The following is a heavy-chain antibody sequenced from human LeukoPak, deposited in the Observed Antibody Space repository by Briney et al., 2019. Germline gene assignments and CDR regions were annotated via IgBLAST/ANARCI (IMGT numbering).Heavy chain of an antibody. V-gene: IGHV5-51*01. CDR3: SRGGSYLYY. D-gene: IGHD3-16*01. CDR2: IYPSDSDT. Sequence: GESLKISCKDSGYSFTSHWIGWVRQIPGKGLEWMGIIYPSDSDTRYSPSFQGQVTISVDKSISTAYLQWNSLKAADTAMYYCSRGGSYLYYWGQGTLVTVSS. CDR1: GYSFTSHW. J-gene: IGHJ4*02.